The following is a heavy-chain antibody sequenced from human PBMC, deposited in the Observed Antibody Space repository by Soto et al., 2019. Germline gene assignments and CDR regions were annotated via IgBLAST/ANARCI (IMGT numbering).Heavy chain of an antibody. D-gene: IGHD6-13*01. CDR3: ARGDRPGIAGSADD. Sequence: GGSLRLSCAASGFTFSNYAMSWVRQAPGKGLEWVSSISGSGRSTYYADSVKGRFTISRDNSKDTLFLQMNSLRAEDTSTYYCARGDRPGIAGSADDWGHGTLVTVSS. V-gene: IGHV3-23*01. CDR1: GFTFSNYA. CDR2: ISGSGRST. J-gene: IGHJ4*01.